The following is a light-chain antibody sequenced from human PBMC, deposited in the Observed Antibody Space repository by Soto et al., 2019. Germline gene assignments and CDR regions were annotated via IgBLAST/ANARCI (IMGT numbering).Light chain of an antibody. Sequence: QSGLTQTVSVSGSPGQSITMSCTGTRSDVGGYNLVSWYQIIPGKAPKLMIYEVSNRPSGVYNRFSGSKSGNTASLTISGLQAEDEAYYYCSSFTSSSTGVFGGGTKVTVL. V-gene: IGLV2-14*02. J-gene: IGLJ3*02. CDR1: RSDVGGYNL. CDR2: EVS. CDR3: SSFTSSSTGV.